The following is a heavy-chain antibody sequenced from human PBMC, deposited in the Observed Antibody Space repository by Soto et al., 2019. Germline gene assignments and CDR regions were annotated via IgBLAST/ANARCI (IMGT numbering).Heavy chain of an antibody. CDR2: IYYSGST. CDR3: ARIAAAGTDAGYYYYGMDV. Sequence: PSETLSLTCAVYGGSFSGYYWSWIRQHPGKGLEWIGYIYYSGSTYYNPSLKSRVTISVDTSKNQFSLKLSSVTAADTAVYYCARIAAAGTDAGYYYYGMDVWGQGTTVTVSS. D-gene: IGHD6-13*01. CDR1: GGSFSGYY. J-gene: IGHJ6*02. V-gene: IGHV4-31*11.